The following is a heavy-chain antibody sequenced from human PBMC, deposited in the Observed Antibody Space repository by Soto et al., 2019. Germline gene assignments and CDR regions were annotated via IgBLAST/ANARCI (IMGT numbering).Heavy chain of an antibody. D-gene: IGHD3-22*01. J-gene: IGHJ4*02. Sequence: SETLSLTCTVSGGSISSSSYYWGWIRQPPGKGLEWIGSIYYSGSTYYNPSLKSRVTISVDTSKNQFSLKLSSVTAADTAVYYCARRPHYYDSSDQEGYFDYWGQGTLVTVSS. CDR1: GGSISSSSYY. CDR2: IYYSGST. CDR3: ARRPHYYDSSDQEGYFDY. V-gene: IGHV4-39*01.